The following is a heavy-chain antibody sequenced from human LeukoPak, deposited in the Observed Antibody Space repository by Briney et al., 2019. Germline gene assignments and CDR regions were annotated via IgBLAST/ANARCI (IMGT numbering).Heavy chain of an antibody. J-gene: IGHJ4*02. D-gene: IGHD3-22*01. CDR3: ATAKRNDSSGYDFDY. CDR2: FDPEDGET. CDR1: GYTLTELS. Sequence: ASVKVFCKVSGYTLTELSMHWVRQAPGKGLEWMGGFDPEDGETIYAQKFQGRVTMTEDTSTDTAYMELSSLRSEDTAVYYCATAKRNDSSGYDFDYWGQGTLVTVSS. V-gene: IGHV1-24*01.